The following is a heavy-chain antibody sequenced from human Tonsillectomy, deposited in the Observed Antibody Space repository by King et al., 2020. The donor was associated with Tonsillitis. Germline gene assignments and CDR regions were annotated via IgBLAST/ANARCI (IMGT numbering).Heavy chain of an antibody. CDR1: GFTVSSNY. D-gene: IGHD4-11*01. V-gene: IGHV3-66*01. J-gene: IGHJ6*03. Sequence: DVQLVESGGGLVQPGGSLRLSCAASGFTVSSNYMSWVRQAPGKGLEWVSVIYSGGSTYYAGSVKGRFTISRDNPKNTLYLQMNSLRAEDTAVYYCARGPTVTTHHYYYYMDVWGKGTTVTVSS. CDR2: IYSGGST. CDR3: ARGPTVTTHHYYYYMDV.